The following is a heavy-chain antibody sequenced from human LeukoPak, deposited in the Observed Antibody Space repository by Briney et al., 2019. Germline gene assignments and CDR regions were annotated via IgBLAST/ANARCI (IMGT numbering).Heavy chain of an antibody. Sequence: SVKVSCKASGGTFSSYAISWVRQAPGQGLEWMGGIIPIFGTANYAQKFQGRVTITADESTSTAYMELSSLRSEDTAVYYCARGPSNNWYQLLNDEYNSSSFMDVWGKGTTVPVSS. J-gene: IGHJ6*03. D-gene: IGHD6-6*01. CDR2: IIPIFGTA. V-gene: IGHV1-69*13. CDR3: ARGPSNNWYQLLNDEYNSSSFMDV. CDR1: GGTFSSYA.